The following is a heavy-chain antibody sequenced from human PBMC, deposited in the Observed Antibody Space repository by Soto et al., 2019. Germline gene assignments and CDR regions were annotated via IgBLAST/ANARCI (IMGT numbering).Heavy chain of an antibody. D-gene: IGHD5-12*01. V-gene: IGHV4-31*03. CDR2: IYYSGST. CDR3: ARNKVATISPFFDY. CDR1: GGSISSGGYY. J-gene: IGHJ4*02. Sequence: KTSETLSLTCTVSGGSISSGGYYWSWIRQHPGKGLEWIGYIYYSGSTYYNPSLKSRITISVDTSKNQFSLKLSSVTAADTAVYYCARNKVATISPFFDYWGQGTMVTVYS.